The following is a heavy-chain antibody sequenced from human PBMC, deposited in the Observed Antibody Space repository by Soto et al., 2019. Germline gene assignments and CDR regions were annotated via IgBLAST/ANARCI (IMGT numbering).Heavy chain of an antibody. J-gene: IGHJ4*02. V-gene: IGHV3-15*07. CDR2: IKSKTDGGTT. CDR3: TTDQGASRGYYDILTGYPIEGPFDY. CDR1: GFTFSNAW. Sequence: GGSLRLSCAASGFTFSNAWMNWVRQAPGKGLEWVGRIKSKTDGGTTDYAAPVKGRFTISRDDSKNTLYLQMNSLKTEDTAVYYCTTDQGASRGYYDILTGYPIEGPFDYWGQGTLVTVSS. D-gene: IGHD3-9*01.